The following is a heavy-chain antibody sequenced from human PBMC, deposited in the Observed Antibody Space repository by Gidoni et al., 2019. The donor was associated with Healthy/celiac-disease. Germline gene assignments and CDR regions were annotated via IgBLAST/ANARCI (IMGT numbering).Heavy chain of an antibody. CDR2: IYYSGST. Sequence: QVQLQESGPGLVKPSQTLSLTCTVSGGSISSGYYYWSWIRQPPGKGLEWIGYIYYSGSTYYNPSLKSRVTISVDTSKNQFSLKLSSVTAADTAVYYCAREGGAYGDYNYYYYYMDVWGKGTTVTVSS. V-gene: IGHV4-30-4*01. J-gene: IGHJ6*03. CDR1: GGSISSGYYY. D-gene: IGHD4-17*01. CDR3: AREGGAYGDYNYYYYYMDV.